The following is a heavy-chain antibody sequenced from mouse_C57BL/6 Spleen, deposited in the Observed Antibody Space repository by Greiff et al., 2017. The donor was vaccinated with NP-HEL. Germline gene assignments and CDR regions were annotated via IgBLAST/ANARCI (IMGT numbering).Heavy chain of an antibody. Sequence: QVQLQQPGAELVMPGASVKLSCKASGYTFTSYWMHWVKQRPGQGLEWIGEIDPSDSYTNYNQKFKGKSTLTVDKSSSTAYMQLSSLTSEDSAVYYCARRGYYYGSYFDYWGQGTTLTVSS. V-gene: IGHV1-69*01. D-gene: IGHD1-1*01. J-gene: IGHJ2*01. CDR2: IDPSDSYT. CDR3: ARRGYYYGSYFDY. CDR1: GYTFTSYW.